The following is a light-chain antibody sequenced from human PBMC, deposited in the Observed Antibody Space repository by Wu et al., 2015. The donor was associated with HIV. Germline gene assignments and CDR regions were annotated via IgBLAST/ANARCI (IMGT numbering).Light chain of an antibody. J-gene: IGKJ1*01. CDR2: TAS. V-gene: IGKV1-39*01. CDR3: QQSYSTLWT. Sequence: DIEVTQSPSSLSASVGDRVTITCRASQNIDNYLNWYQQKPGKAPKLLIYTASILQSGVPSRFGGSGFGTDFTLTISSLQPEDFATYYCQQSYSTLWTFGQGTEVEIK. CDR1: QNIDNY.